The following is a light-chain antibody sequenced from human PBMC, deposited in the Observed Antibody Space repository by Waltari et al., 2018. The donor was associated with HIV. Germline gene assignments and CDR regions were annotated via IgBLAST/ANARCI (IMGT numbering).Light chain of an antibody. CDR1: QDISGA. V-gene: IGKV1-13*02. Sequence: AIQLTQSPSSLSASVGDRVTITCRASQDISGALAWYQQKPGKPPKLLIHDASILETGVPSKFSGSGAGADFTLTISNLQPEDFATYYCQQFNSYPLTFGAGTKVEIK. CDR3: QQFNSYPLT. CDR2: DAS. J-gene: IGKJ4*01.